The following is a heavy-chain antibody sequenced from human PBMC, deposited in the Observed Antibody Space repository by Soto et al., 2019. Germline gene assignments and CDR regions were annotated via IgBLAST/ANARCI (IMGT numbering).Heavy chain of an antibody. Sequence: PGGSLRLSCAASGFRFSTYEMNWVRQAPGKGLEWVSYISSSGTTIYYADSVKGRFTSFRDNAKSSLYLQMNSLRAEDTAVYYCARAHEDYDVLVYWGQGTLVTVSS. V-gene: IGHV3-48*03. CDR2: ISSSGTTI. CDR3: ARAHEDYDVLVY. J-gene: IGHJ4*02. CDR1: GFRFSTYE. D-gene: IGHD3-9*01.